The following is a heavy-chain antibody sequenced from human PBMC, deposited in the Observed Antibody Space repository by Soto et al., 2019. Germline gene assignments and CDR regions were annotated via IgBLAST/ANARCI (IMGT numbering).Heavy chain of an antibody. CDR2: IDPSDSYT. CDR3: ARRGSYGPYYYYGMDV. V-gene: IGHV5-10-1*01. D-gene: IGHD1-26*01. CDR1: GYSFTSYW. J-gene: IGHJ6*02. Sequence: LGESLKISCKGSGYSFTSYWISWVRQMPGKGLEWMGRIDPSDSYTNYSPSFQGHVTISADKSISTAYLQWSSLKASDTAMYYCARRGSYGPYYYYGMDVWGQGTTVTVS.